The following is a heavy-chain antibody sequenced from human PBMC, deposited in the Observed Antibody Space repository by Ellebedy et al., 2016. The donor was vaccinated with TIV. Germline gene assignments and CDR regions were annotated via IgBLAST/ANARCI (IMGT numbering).Heavy chain of an antibody. V-gene: IGHV4-4*07. CDR1: GGSISSYY. CDR2: IYTSGST. D-gene: IGHD2-15*01. J-gene: IGHJ5*02. CDR3: ARTVVAANNWFDP. Sequence: MPSETLSLTCTVPGGSISSYYWSWIRQPAGKGLEWIGRIYTSGSTNYNPSLKSRVTMSVDTSKNQFSLNLSSVTAADTAVYYCARTVVAANNWFDPWGQGTLVTVSS.